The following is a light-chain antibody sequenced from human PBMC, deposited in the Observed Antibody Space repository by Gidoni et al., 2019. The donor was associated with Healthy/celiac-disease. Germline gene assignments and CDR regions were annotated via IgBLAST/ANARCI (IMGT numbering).Light chain of an antibody. CDR1: QSVSSY. J-gene: IGKJ4*01. CDR3: QQRSNWPLT. CDR2: DAS. Sequence: EIVLTQSPATLYLSLGDRATLSCMARQSVSSYLAWYQQKPGQAPRLLIYDASNRATGIPARFSGSGSGTDFTLTISSLEPEDCAVYYCQQRSNWPLTFGGXTKVEIK. V-gene: IGKV3-11*01.